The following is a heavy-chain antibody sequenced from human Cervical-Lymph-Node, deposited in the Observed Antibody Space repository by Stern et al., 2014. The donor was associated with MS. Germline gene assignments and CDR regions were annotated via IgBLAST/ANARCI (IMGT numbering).Heavy chain of an antibody. V-gene: IGHV3-33*01. CDR1: GFSFSRHA. CDR2: IWYDGSNP. Sequence: VQLVESGGGVVQPGRSLRLSCAASGFSFSRHAMHWVRQAPGKGLEWVALIWYDGSNPYYADSVTGRFTISRDNSKNTLYLQMNSLRAEDTAVYYCASAYSSSHYYFDYWGQGTLVTVSS. J-gene: IGHJ4*02. D-gene: IGHD6-13*01. CDR3: ASAYSSSHYYFDY.